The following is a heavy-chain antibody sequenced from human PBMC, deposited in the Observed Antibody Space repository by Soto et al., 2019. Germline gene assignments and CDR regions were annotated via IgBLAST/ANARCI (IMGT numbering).Heavy chain of an antibody. CDR1: GYSFTSYW. D-gene: IGHD3-10*01. J-gene: IGHJ6*02. CDR3: ARLGTMVRGVMSYYYYGMDV. V-gene: IGHV5-51*01. CDR2: IYPGDSDT. Sequence: GESLKISCKVSGYSFTSYWIGWVRQMPGKGLEWMGIIYPGDSDTRYSPSFQGQVTISADKSISTAYLQWSSLKASDTAMYYCARLGTMVRGVMSYYYYGMDVWGQGTTVTVSS.